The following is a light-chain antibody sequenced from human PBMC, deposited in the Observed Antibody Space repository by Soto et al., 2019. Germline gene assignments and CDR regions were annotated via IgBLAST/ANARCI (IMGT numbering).Light chain of an antibody. CDR2: DAS. CDR3: QQYSRLWS. CDR1: RSISDW. J-gene: IGKJ1*01. V-gene: IGKV1-5*01. Sequence: DIQMTQCPSTLSPSVGDRVTITCRASRSISDWLAWYQQKPGKAPKLLIFDASSLKSGVPSRFSGSGSGTEFTLTIDSLQPDDFATYYCQQYSRLWSFGQGTKWIS.